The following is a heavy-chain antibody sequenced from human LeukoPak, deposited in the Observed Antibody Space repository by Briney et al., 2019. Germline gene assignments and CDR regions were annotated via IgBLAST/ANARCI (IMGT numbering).Heavy chain of an antibody. D-gene: IGHD6-13*01. Sequence: GGPLRLSCSAYGFTFSSYAMHWVRQAPGKGLEYVSAMNSNGGSTYYADSVKGRFTISRDNSKNTLYLQMSSLRAEDTAVYNCVKDGRRYTSSSSYFDYWGQGILVTVSS. CDR3: VKDGRRYTSSSSYFDY. J-gene: IGHJ4*02. CDR1: GFTFSSYA. V-gene: IGHV3-64D*09. CDR2: MNSNGGST.